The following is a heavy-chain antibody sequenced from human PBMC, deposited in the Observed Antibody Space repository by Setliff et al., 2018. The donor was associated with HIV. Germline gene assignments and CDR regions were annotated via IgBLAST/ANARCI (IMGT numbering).Heavy chain of an antibody. CDR2: INPSGGST. Sequence: ASVMVSCKASGYTFTSYYMHWVRQAPGQGLEWMGIINPSGGSTSYAQKFQGRVTMTRDTSTSTVYMELSSLRSEDTAVYYCARDRRIAVAGATNDAFDIWGQGTMVTVSS. CDR1: GYTFTSYY. D-gene: IGHD6-19*01. V-gene: IGHV1-46*01. CDR3: ARDRRIAVAGATNDAFDI. J-gene: IGHJ3*02.